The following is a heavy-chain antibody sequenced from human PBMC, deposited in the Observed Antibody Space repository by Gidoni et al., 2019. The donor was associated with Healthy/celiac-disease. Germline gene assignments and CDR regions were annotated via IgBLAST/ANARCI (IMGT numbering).Heavy chain of an antibody. J-gene: IGHJ6*02. CDR2: IIPIFGTA. Sequence: QVQLVQSGAEVKKPGSSVKVSCKASGGTFSSYAISWVRQAPGQGLEWMGGIIPIFGTANYAQKFQGRVTITADESTSTAYMELSSLRSEDTAVYYCARARYSSSSIYYYYYGMDVWGQGTTVTVSS. D-gene: IGHD6-6*01. CDR3: ARARYSSSSIYYYYYGMDV. V-gene: IGHV1-69*01. CDR1: GGTFSSYA.